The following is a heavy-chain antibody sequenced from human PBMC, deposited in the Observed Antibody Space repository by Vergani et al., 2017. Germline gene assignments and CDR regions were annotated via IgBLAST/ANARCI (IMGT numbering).Heavy chain of an antibody. J-gene: IGHJ6*03. CDR2: ISSSSSYI. CDR1: GFTFSSYS. CDR3: ARDLLRYCSSTSCLGHYYCYIDV. V-gene: IGHV3-21*01. Sequence: EVQLVESGGGLVKPGGSLRLSCVASGFTFSSYSINWVRQAPGKGLEWVSSISSSSSYIYYANSLKGRFTISRDNAKNSLYLQMNSLRAEDTAVYYCARDLLRYCSSTSCLGHYYCYIDVWGKGTTVIVSS. D-gene: IGHD2-2*01.